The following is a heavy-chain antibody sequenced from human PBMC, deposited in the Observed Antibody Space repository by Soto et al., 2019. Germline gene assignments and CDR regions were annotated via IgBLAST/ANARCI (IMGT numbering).Heavy chain of an antibody. J-gene: IGHJ4*02. CDR2: TRSKDKSYST. D-gene: IGHD6-13*01. CDR1: GFTSSDHY. Sequence: EVQLVESGGGLVQPGGSLRLSCAASGFTSSDHYMDWVRQAPGTGLEWVGRTRSKDKSYSTVYAASVKGRFTISRDDSKNSLDLQMNSLKPEDTAVYYCARVKSSSSWYYFAYWGKGTLVAVSS. V-gene: IGHV3-72*01. CDR3: ARVKSSSSWYYFAY.